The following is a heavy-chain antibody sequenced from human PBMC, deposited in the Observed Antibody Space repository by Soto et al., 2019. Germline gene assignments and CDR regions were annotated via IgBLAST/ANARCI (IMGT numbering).Heavy chain of an antibody. CDR2: INAGNGNT. V-gene: IGHV1-3*01. D-gene: IGHD3-22*01. J-gene: IGHJ4*02. Sequence: ASVKVSCKASGYTFTSYAMHWVRQAPGQRLEWMGWINAGNGNTKYSQKFQGRVTITRDTSASTAYMELSSLRSEDTAVYYCARSYYDSSGYYALGYWGQGTLVTVSS. CDR3: ARSYYDSSGYYALGY. CDR1: GYTFTSYA.